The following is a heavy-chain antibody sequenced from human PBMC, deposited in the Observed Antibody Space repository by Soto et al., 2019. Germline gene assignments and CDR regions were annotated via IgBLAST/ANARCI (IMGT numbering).Heavy chain of an antibody. CDR1: GFTFSSYT. D-gene: IGHD1-26*01. Sequence: EVHLLESGGGLVQPGGSLRLSCVASGFTFSSYTMYWVRQVPGKGLEWVSDISESGAITHYADSVKGRFTISRDDPTRTLYLQMHTLRGDATAVYYCAKAKYTGISKTIDYWGQGTLVTVST. CDR2: ISESGAIT. CDR3: AKAKYTGISKTIDY. J-gene: IGHJ4*02. V-gene: IGHV3-23*01.